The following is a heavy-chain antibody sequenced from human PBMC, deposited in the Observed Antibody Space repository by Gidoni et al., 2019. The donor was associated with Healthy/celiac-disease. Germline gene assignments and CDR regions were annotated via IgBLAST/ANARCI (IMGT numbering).Heavy chain of an antibody. CDR1: GYTFTSYS. Sequence: QVQLVQSGAAVKTPGASVKVSCKASGYTFTSYSMHCVRQAPGQGLEWMGIINPRGGSTSYAQKFQGRVTMTRDTSTSTVYMELSSLRSEDTAVYYCARDIYSGYDDGLGVGGYYYYYGMDVWGQGTTVTVSS. J-gene: IGHJ6*02. CDR2: INPRGGST. V-gene: IGHV1-46*01. CDR3: ARDIYSGYDDGLGVGGYYYYYGMDV. D-gene: IGHD5-12*01.